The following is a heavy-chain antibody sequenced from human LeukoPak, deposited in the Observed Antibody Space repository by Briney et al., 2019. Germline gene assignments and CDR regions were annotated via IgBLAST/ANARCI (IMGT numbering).Heavy chain of an antibody. V-gene: IGHV4-39*07. Sequence: PSETLSLTCTVSGGSITSSSYNWGWIRQPPGKGPEWIGIVYYSGSTYYNPSLKSRVTISVDTSKNQFSLKLSSVTAADTAVYYCARAVGSGSFQTYYYYMDVWGKGTTVTISS. D-gene: IGHD3-10*01. J-gene: IGHJ6*03. CDR2: VYYSGST. CDR3: ARAVGSGSFQTYYYYMDV. CDR1: GGSITSSSYN.